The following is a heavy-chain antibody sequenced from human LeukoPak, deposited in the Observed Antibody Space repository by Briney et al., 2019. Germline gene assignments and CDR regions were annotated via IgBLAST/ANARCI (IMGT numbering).Heavy chain of an antibody. V-gene: IGHV1-46*01. CDR2: INPSGGST. J-gene: IGHJ6*03. CDR3: ARDIHPTYYYASGRGYMDV. CDR1: GYTFTSYY. Sequence: GASVKVSCKASGYTFTSYYMHWVRQAPGQGLEWMGIINPSGGSTSYAQKFQGRVTMTRDTSTSTVYMELTSLLSDDTAVYYCARDIHPTYYYASGRGYMDVWGKGTTVTISS. D-gene: IGHD3-10*01.